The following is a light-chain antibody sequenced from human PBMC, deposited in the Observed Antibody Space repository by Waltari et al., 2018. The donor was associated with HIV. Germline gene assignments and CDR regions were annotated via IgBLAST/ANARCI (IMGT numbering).Light chain of an antibody. V-gene: IGLV2-14*01. J-gene: IGLJ3*02. Sequence: QSALTQPASVSGSPGQSITISCTGTSSDVGGYNYVSWYQQHPGQAPKLMIFEVSNRPSWVSNRCSGSKSVNTASLTISGLQAEDEADYYCSSYTTRSTPDPDWVFGGGTKLTVL. CDR3: SSYTTRSTPDPDWV. CDR2: EVS. CDR1: SSDVGGYNY.